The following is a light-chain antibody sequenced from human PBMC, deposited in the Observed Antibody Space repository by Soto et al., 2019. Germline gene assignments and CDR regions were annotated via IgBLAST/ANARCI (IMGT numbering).Light chain of an antibody. V-gene: IGKV3-20*01. CDR2: GAS. CDR1: QSISSSY. Sequence: EIVFTHSPGTLSLSPLEVSTVSCMSSQSISSSYLSWYQQKPGQAPRLLIYGASSRATGIPDRFSGSGSGTDFTLTISRLEPEDFAVYYCQQYGSSPITFGQGTRLEIK. J-gene: IGKJ5*01. CDR3: QQYGSSPIT.